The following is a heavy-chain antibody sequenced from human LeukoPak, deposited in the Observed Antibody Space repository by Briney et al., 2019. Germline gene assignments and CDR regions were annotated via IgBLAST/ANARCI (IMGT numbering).Heavy chain of an antibody. CDR3: ARVAAKGYYYGMDV. D-gene: IGHD6-25*01. V-gene: IGHV3-48*01. J-gene: IGHJ6*02. CDR2: ISSSSSTI. Sequence: GGSLRLSCAASGFTFSSYSMNWVRQAPGKGLEWVSYISSSSSTIYYADSVKGRFTISRDNAKNSLYLQMNSLRTEDTAVYYCARVAAKGYYYGMDVWGQGTTVTVSS. CDR1: GFTFSSYS.